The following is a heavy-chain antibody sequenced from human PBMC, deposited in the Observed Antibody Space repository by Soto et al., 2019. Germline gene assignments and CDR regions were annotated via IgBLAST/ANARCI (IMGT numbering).Heavy chain of an antibody. J-gene: IGHJ6*02. CDR3: ARGTHPLWFGGERYYYYGMDV. D-gene: IGHD3-10*01. CDR1: GGSISSGDYY. Sequence: PSETLSLTCTVSGGSISSGDYYWSWIRQPPGEGLEWIGYIYYSGSTYYNPSLKSRVTISVDTSKNQFSLKLSSVTAADTAVYYCARGTHPLWFGGERYYYYGMDVWGQGTTVTVSS. CDR2: IYYSGST. V-gene: IGHV4-30-4*01.